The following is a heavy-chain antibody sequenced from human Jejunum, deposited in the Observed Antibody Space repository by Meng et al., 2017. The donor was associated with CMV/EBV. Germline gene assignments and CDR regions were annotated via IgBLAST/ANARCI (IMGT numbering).Heavy chain of an antibody. CDR3: AKDWGRSASYFGFLDQ. D-gene: IGHD3-10*01. CDR1: FTFMTYA. Sequence: FTFMTYAMNWVRQAPGKGLEWVSVVYSGSSATYYADSVRGRFTISRDNSKKTLYLQMNSLRPEDTAVYYCAKDWGRSASYFGFLDQWGQGKLVTVSS. V-gene: IGHV3-23*03. J-gene: IGHJ4*02. CDR2: VYSGSSAT.